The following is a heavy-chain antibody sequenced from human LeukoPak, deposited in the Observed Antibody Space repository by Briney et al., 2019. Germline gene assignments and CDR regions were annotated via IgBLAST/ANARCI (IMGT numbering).Heavy chain of an antibody. CDR3: WRHWDTGDRDWFDP. J-gene: IGHJ5*02. Sequence: SETLSLTCTASGVSISSSSYYWGWLRPPPGKGLEWIGSIYYSGSTYYNPSLKRRVTTSVDTYKNPFSLKLSPMTAAATAVYYCWRHWDTGDRDWFDPWGQGSLVAASS. V-gene: IGHV4-39*01. CDR2: IYYSGST. CDR1: GVSISSSSYY. D-gene: IGHD3-16*01.